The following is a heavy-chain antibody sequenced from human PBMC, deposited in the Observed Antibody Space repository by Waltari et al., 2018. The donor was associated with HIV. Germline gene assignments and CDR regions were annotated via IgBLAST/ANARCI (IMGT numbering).Heavy chain of an antibody. Sequence: QLQLQESGPGLVQPSETLSLTCTVSGGAVPISPYYWGWIRQAPGRGLEWIGAISYSGSAYYNPSLESRVTISLDTSKNQFSLKLQSVTAADTAVYYCAGAPNGDFSWLDPWGQGTLVTVSS. J-gene: IGHJ5*02. CDR3: AGAPNGDFSWLDP. CDR1: GGAVPISPYY. CDR2: ISYSGSA. V-gene: IGHV4-39*07. D-gene: IGHD4-17*01.